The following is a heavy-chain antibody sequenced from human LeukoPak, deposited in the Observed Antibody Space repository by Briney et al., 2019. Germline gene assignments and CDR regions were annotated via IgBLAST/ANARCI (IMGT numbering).Heavy chain of an antibody. CDR1: GDSVSGSSVA. D-gene: IGHD5-24*01. CDR2: AYYRSTWIL. J-gene: IGHJ4*02. V-gene: IGHV6-1*01. Sequence: SQTLSLTCVISGDSVSGSSVAWNWIRQSPARGLEWLGRAYYRSTWILDYDVSVKSRITISPDTSKNQVSLQLNSVTPEDTAVYYCVRQERPDFDYWGQGTLVTVSA. CDR3: VRQERPDFDY.